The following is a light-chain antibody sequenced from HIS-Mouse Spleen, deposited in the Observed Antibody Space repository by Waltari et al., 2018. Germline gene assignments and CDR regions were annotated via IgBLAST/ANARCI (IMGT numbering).Light chain of an antibody. CDR1: SSNIGSNT. J-gene: IGLJ1*01. CDR2: SNN. Sequence: QSVLTQPPSASGTPGQRVTISCSGSSSNIGSNTVNWYQQLPGTAPKLLIYSNNKRPPGVPDRFSGSKSGTSASLAISGLQSEDEADYYCAAWDDSLNGNYVFGTGTKVTVL. V-gene: IGLV1-44*01. CDR3: AAWDDSLNGNYV.